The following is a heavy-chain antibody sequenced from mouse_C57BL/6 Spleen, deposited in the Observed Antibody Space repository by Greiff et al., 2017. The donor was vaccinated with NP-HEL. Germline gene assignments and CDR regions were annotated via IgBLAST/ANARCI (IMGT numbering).Heavy chain of an antibody. CDR2: IDPSDSYT. Sequence: QVQLQQPGAELVRPGTSVKLSCKASGYTFTSYWMHWVKQRPGQGLEWIGVIDPSDSYTNSNQKFKGKATLNVDTSSSTAYMQRSSLTSVDSAVYYCAREGTSVVASDWGQGTLVTVSA. V-gene: IGHV1-59*01. D-gene: IGHD1-1*01. CDR3: AREGTSVVASD. CDR1: GYTFTSYW. J-gene: IGHJ3*01.